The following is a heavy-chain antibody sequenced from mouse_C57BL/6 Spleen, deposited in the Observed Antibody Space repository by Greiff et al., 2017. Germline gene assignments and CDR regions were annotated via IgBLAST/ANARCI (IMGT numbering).Heavy chain of an antibody. J-gene: IGHJ3*01. D-gene: IGHD2-1*01. CDR1: GYTFPNYW. Sequence: VQLQQSGAELVRPGTSVKMSCKASGYTFPNYWIGWAKQRPGHGLEWIGDIYPGGGYTTYNEKFKGKATLTADKSSSTAYMQFSSLTSEDSAIYYCARAGGNYEFAYWGQGTLVTVSA. CDR2: IYPGGGYT. CDR3: ARAGGNYEFAY. V-gene: IGHV1-63*01.